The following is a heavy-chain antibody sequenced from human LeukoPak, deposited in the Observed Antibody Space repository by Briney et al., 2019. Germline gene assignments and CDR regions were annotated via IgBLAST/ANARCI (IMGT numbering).Heavy chain of an antibody. V-gene: IGHV1-2*02. J-gene: IGHJ4*02. CDR2: INPNSGGT. CDR3: ASRPDQHLLYYFDY. CDR1: GYTFTGYY. D-gene: IGHD2-15*01. Sequence: ASVKVSCKASGYTFTGYYMHWVRQAPGQGLEWMGWINPNSGGTKYAQKFQGRVTMTSDASISTAYMELSSLRSDDTAVYYCASRPDQHLLYYFDYWGQGALVAVSS.